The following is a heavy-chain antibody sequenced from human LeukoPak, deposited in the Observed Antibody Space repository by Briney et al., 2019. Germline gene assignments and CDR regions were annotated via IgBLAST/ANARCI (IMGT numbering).Heavy chain of an antibody. J-gene: IGHJ4*02. D-gene: IGHD5-18*01. V-gene: IGHV1-69*13. CDR1: GGTFSSYA. CDR3: ARDRGWAGYSYGFYY. CDR2: IIPIFGTA. Sequence: ASVKVSCKASGGTFSSYATSWVRQAPGQGLEWMGGIIPIFGTANYAQKFQGRVTITADESTSTAYMELSSLRSEDTAVYYCARDRGWAGYSYGFYYWGQGTLVTVSS.